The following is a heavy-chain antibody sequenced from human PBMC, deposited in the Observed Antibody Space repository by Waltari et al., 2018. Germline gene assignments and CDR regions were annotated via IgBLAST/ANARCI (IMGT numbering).Heavy chain of an antibody. CDR1: GYTFTSYW. CDR3: VRGVGSPGDY. V-gene: IGHV5-10-1*03. D-gene: IGHD3-10*01. J-gene: IGHJ4*02. Sequence: EVQLVQSGAEVKKPGESLRLSCKGSGYTFTSYWINWVRQMPGKGLEWRGGIDPTESETHYNPSFQGHVTISADKSTSTAYVQWNSLKASDTATYYCVRGVGSPGDYWGQGTLVTVSS. CDR2: IDPTESET.